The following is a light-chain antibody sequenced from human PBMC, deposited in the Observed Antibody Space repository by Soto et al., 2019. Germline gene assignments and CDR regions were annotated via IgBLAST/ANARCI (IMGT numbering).Light chain of an antibody. Sequence: QSALTQPASVSGSPGQSIAISCTGTSSDVGAYDYVSWYQQHPGKAPKLMIYDVTNRPSGVSNRFSGSNSGNTASLTISGLQAEDEADYYCSSYTVSSTPLYVFGTGTKVTVL. J-gene: IGLJ1*01. V-gene: IGLV2-14*01. CDR1: SSDVGAYDY. CDR2: DVT. CDR3: SSYTVSSTPLYV.